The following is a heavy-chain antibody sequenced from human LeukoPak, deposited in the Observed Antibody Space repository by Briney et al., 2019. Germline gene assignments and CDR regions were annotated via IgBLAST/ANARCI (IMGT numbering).Heavy chain of an antibody. CDR1: GFTFSSYW. Sequence: GPSLTLPCPPSGFTFSSYWMNWPRQAPGKRLEWVASTNHNGNVNYYVDSVKGRFTISRDNAKNSLYLQMSNLRAEDTAVYFCARGGGLDVWGQGATVTVSS. D-gene: IGHD3-16*01. CDR3: ARGGGLDV. V-gene: IGHV3-7*03. J-gene: IGHJ6*02. CDR2: TNHNGNVN.